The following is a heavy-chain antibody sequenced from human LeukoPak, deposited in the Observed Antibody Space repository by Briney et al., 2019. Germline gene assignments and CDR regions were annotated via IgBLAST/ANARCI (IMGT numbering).Heavy chain of an antibody. V-gene: IGHV3-66*02. D-gene: IGHD3-10*01. J-gene: IGHJ4*02. CDR3: ALDFGDS. Sequence: GGSLRLSCAASGFTVSSNYMSWVRQAPGKGLEWVSVIYGGGSTYYAASVKGRFTISRDNSKNTLYLQMKSLRADDTAVYYCALDFGDSWGQGTLVTVSS. CDR1: GFTVSSNY. CDR2: IYGGGST.